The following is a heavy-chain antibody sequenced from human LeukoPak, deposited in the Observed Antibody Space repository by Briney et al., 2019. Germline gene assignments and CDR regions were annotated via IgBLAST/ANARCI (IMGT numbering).Heavy chain of an antibody. CDR1: GYSISSGYY. CDR3: ARDTMGGSYYFDY. Sequence: PSETLSLTCAVSGYSISSGYYWGWVRQPPGKGLEWVSVIYSGGSTYYADSVKGRFTISRDNSKNTLYLQMNSLRAEDTAVYYCARDTMGGSYYFDYWGQGTLVTVSS. CDR2: IYSGGST. D-gene: IGHD1-26*01. V-gene: IGHV3-53*01. J-gene: IGHJ4*02.